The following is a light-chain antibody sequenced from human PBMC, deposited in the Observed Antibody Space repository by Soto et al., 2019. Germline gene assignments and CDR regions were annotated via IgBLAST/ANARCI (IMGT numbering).Light chain of an antibody. Sequence: QSALTQPASVSGSPGQSITISCTGASSDVRSYNLVSWYQQHPGKAPKLIIYEGNKRPSGVSNRFSGSKSGNTASLTISGLQAEDEADYYCCSYAGSRSFVFGTGTKLTVL. J-gene: IGLJ1*01. V-gene: IGLV2-23*01. CDR2: EGN. CDR1: SSDVRSYNL. CDR3: CSYAGSRSFV.